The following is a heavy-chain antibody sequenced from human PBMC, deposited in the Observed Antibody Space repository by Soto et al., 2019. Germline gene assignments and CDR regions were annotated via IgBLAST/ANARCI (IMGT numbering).Heavy chain of an antibody. CDR3: GGGGGAFDY. J-gene: IGHJ4*02. V-gene: IGHV3-30-3*01. CDR2: ISYDGSNK. CDR1: GFTFSSYA. D-gene: IGHD3-16*01. Sequence: QVQLVESGGGVVQPGRSLRLSCAASGFTFSSYAMHWVRQAPGKGLEWVAVISYDGSNKYYADSVKGRFTISRDNSKNTLFLEKNSLEAEETGVYFWGGGGGAFDYWGQGTLVTVSS.